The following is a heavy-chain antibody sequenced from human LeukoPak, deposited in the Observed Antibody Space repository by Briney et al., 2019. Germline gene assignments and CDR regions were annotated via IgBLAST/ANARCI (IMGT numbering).Heavy chain of an antibody. CDR1: GYSFSSYW. Sequence: GESLKISCQASGYSFSSYWIAWVRHMPGKGLEWMGIIYPGDSDTKYSPSFEGQVTISADKSTSTTYLQWSSLRASDTAIYYCAIRWYDSSGYSRHFDYWGQGTLVTVPS. J-gene: IGHJ4*02. V-gene: IGHV5-51*01. CDR2: IYPGDSDT. D-gene: IGHD3-22*01. CDR3: AIRWYDSSGYSRHFDY.